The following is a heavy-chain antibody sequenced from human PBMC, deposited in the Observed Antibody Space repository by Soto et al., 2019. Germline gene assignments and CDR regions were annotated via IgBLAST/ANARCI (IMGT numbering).Heavy chain of an antibody. CDR2: INPNSGGT. Sequence: GASVKVSCKASGYTFTGYYMHWVRQAPGQGLEWMGWINPNSGGTNYAQKFQGRVTMTRDTSISTAYMELSRLRSDDTAVYYCARDAGPTYYDILTGYYSFDYWGQGTLVTAPQ. CDR1: GYTFTGYY. J-gene: IGHJ4*02. V-gene: IGHV1-2*02. D-gene: IGHD3-9*01. CDR3: ARDAGPTYYDILTGYYSFDY.